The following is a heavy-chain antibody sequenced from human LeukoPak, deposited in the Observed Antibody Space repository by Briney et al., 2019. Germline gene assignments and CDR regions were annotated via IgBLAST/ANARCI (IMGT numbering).Heavy chain of an antibody. V-gene: IGHV3-48*03. CDR3: ARGPQSLGWYFDL. D-gene: IGHD7-27*01. CDR2: ISSSGSTI. CDR1: GFTFSSYE. J-gene: IGHJ2*01. Sequence: GGSLRLSCAASGFTFSSYEMNWVRQAPGKGLEWVSYISSSGSTIYYADSVKGRFTISRDNAKNSLYLQMNSLRAEDTAVYYCARGPQSLGWYFDLWGRGTLVTVSS.